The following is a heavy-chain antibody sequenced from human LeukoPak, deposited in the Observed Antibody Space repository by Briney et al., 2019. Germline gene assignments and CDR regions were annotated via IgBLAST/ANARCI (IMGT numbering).Heavy chain of an antibody. CDR1: GYTFTSYY. CDR3: ARATLAVAGTVDIDY. Sequence: GASVKVSCKASGYTFTSYYMHWVRQAPGQGLEWMGIINPSGGSTSYAQKFQGRVTMTRDTSTSTVYMELSSLRSEDTAVYYCARATLAVAGTVDIDYWGQGTLVTVSS. J-gene: IGHJ4*02. D-gene: IGHD6-19*01. CDR2: INPSGGST. V-gene: IGHV1-46*01.